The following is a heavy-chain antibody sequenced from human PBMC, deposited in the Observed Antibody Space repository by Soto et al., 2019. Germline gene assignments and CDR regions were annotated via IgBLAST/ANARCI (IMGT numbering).Heavy chain of an antibody. J-gene: IGHJ4*02. V-gene: IGHV1-46*01. D-gene: IGHD6-25*01. CDR3: AGDFLGYSGGYTLDY. CDR1: GYTFTSYY. CDR2: INPGGGST. Sequence: ASVKVSCKSSGYTFTSYYIHWVRQAPGQGLEWMGIINPGGGSTSYAQKFQGRVTMTRDTSTSTVYMELSSLRSEDTAVYYCAGDFLGYSGGYTLDYWGQGTLVTVSS.